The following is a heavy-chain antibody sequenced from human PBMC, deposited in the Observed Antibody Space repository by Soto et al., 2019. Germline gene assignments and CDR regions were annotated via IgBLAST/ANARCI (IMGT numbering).Heavy chain of an antibody. CDR1: GGSFSDFY. D-gene: IGHD2-2*01. CDR2: INHSGST. Sequence: QVQLQQWGAGLLKPSETLSLTCAVYGGSFSDFYWNFIRQPPGKGLEWIGEINHSGSTNYKPSLKSRVTRSVDTSKYQFSLNLRSVTAAHTAVYFCARGPRVVWVVPTAQRDVFDIWGQGTVVTVSS. J-gene: IGHJ3*02. V-gene: IGHV4-34*01. CDR3: ARGPRVVWVVPTAQRDVFDI.